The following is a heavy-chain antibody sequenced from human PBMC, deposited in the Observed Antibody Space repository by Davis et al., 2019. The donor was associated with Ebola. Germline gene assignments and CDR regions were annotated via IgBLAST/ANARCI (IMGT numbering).Heavy chain of an antibody. V-gene: IGHV3-48*01. CDR3: ARGDGY. Sequence: GESLKISCAASGFTFSTYSMNWVRQAPGKGLEWVSYISSSSSTIYYADSVKGRFTISRDNAKNSLYLQMNSLRAEDTAVYYCARGDGYWGQGTLVTVPS. D-gene: IGHD5-24*01. CDR1: GFTFSTYS. CDR2: ISSSSSTI. J-gene: IGHJ4*02.